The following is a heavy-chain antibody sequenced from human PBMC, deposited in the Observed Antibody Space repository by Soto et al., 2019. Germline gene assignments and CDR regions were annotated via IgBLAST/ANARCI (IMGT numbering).Heavy chain of an antibody. D-gene: IGHD4-17*01. CDR3: ACMTTVTKRVYFDY. V-gene: IGHV4-4*02. J-gene: IGHJ4*02. CDR1: GGSISSSNW. Sequence: LSLPCAVSGGSISSSNWWSWVRQPPGKGLEWIGEIYHSGSTNYNPSLKSRVTISVDKSKNQFSLKLSSVTAADTAVYYCACMTTVTKRVYFDYWGQGTLVTVSS. CDR2: IYHSGST.